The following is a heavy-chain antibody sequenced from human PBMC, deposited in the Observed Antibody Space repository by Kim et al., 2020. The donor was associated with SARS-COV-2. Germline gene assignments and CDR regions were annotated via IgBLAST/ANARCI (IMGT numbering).Heavy chain of an antibody. D-gene: IGHD3-10*01. CDR2: ISHSSNSI. V-gene: IGHV3-11*01. CDR1: GFTFSGYY. CDR3: AREHGSGSYYTSGMDI. J-gene: IGHJ6*01. Sequence: GGSLRLSCVASGFTFSGYYMSWIRHTPGKRLEWVAYISHSSNSIYYLDSVKGRFTISRDNAQNSLFLQMNSLRAEDTAVYYCAREHGSGSYYTSGMDIWG.